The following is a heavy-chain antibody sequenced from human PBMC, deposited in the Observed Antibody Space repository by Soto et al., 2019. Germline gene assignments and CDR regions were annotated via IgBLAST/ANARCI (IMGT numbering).Heavy chain of an antibody. CDR3: ASLYCGGDCYSDWYFDL. J-gene: IGHJ2*01. V-gene: IGHV4-31*03. Sequence: QVQLQESGPGLVKPSQTLSLTCTVSGGSISSGGYYWSWIRQHPGKGLEWIGYIYYSGSTYYNPSLNSRVTISVDTSKNQFSLKLSSVTAADTAVYYCASLYCGGDCYSDWYFDLWGRGTLVTVSS. CDR2: IYYSGST. D-gene: IGHD2-21*02. CDR1: GGSISSGGYY.